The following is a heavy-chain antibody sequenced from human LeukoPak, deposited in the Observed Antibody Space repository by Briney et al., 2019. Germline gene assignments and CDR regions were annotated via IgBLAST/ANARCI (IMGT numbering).Heavy chain of an antibody. CDR3: ARDVYYYYMDV. CDR2: ISATGGST. V-gene: IGHV3-23*01. J-gene: IGHJ6*03. CDR1: GFIFRSYA. Sequence: GGSLRLSCAASGFIFRSYAMSWVRQAPGKGLEWLSGISATGGSTYYADSVKGRFTISRDNSKNTLYLQMNSLRAEDTAVYYCARDVYYYYMDVWGKGTTVTISS.